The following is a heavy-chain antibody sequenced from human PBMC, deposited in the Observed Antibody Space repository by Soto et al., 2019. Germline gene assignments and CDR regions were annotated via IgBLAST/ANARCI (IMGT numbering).Heavy chain of an antibody. J-gene: IGHJ4*02. CDR3: AGGPLAYCGGDCSSGLDY. Sequence: SETLSLTCTVSGGSISSGDYYWSWIRHPPGKGLEWIGYIYYSGSTYYNPSLKSRVTISVDTSKNQFSPKLSSVTAADTAVYYCAGGPLAYCGGDCSSGLDYWGQGTLVTVSS. CDR2: IYYSGST. CDR1: GGSISSGDYY. V-gene: IGHV4-30-4*01. D-gene: IGHD2-21*02.